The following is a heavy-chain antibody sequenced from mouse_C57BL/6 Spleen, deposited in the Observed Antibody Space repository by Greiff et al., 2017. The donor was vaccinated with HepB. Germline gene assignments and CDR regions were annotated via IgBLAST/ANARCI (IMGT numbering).Heavy chain of an antibody. CDR1: GYSITSGYY. J-gene: IGHJ4*01. CDR3: ARAPQLGYAMDY. Sequence: EVQLQESGPGLVKPSQSLSLTCSVTGYSITSGYYWNWIRQFPGNKLEWMGYISYDGSNNYNPSLKNRISITRDTSKNQFFLKLNSVTTEDTATYYCARAPQLGYAMDYWGQGTSVTVSS. CDR2: ISYDGSN. D-gene: IGHD4-1*02. V-gene: IGHV3-6*01.